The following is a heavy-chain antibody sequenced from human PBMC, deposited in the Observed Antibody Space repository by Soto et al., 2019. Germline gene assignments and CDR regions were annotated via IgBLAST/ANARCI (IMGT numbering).Heavy chain of an antibody. J-gene: IGHJ3*02. CDR1: GFTFSSYG. Sequence: QVQLVESGGGVVQPGRSLRLSCAASGFTFSSYGMHWVRQAPGKGLERVAVISSDGSNKYYADSVKGRFTISRDNSINTLYLQINSRRAEATAVYYCAKAGYYDSSGYYSGDAFDIWGQGTMVTFSS. CDR3: AKAGYYDSSGYYSGDAFDI. D-gene: IGHD3-22*01. CDR2: ISSDGSNK. V-gene: IGHV3-30*18.